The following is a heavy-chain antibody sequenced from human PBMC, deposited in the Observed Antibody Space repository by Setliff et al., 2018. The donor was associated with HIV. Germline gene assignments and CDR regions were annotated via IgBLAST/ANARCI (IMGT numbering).Heavy chain of an antibody. J-gene: IGHJ3*02. V-gene: IGHV4-59*01. D-gene: IGHD5-12*01. CDR2: IYYSGST. CDR1: DGSFSSDY. CDR3: ARAEMATIVAFDI. Sequence: SETLSLTCTVSDGSFSSDYWTWIRQTPGMGLEWIGYIYYSGSTKYNPSLTSRVTISVDTSKNHFSLKLTSVTAADTAVYYCARAEMATIVAFDIWGQGTMVTVSS.